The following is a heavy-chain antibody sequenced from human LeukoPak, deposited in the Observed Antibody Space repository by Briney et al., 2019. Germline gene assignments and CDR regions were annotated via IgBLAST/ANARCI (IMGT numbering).Heavy chain of an antibody. CDR1: GFSLTTSGVA. V-gene: IGHV2-5*02. Sequence: ESGPTLVKPTQTLTLTCTFSGFSLTTSGVAVGWIRQPPGKALEWLGLIYWDDDKRYSPSLKSRVTFTKDTSKNQVVLTMTNMDPVDTATYYCAYLEYSYGYRWFDPWGQGTLVTVPS. J-gene: IGHJ5*02. CDR3: AYLEYSYGYRWFDP. CDR2: IYWDDDK. D-gene: IGHD5-18*01.